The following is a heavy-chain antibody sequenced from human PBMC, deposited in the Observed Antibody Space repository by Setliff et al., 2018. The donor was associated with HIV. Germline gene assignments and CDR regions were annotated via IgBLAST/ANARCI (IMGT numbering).Heavy chain of an antibody. V-gene: IGHV4-34*01. Sequence: PSETLSLTCTVYGGSFSGYCWSWIRQPPGKGLEWIGEMQHSGRTNYNPSLKSRVTTSVDTSKNQFSLRLSSVTAADTAVYYCVRVSCSSWYSIPRNYYYSMDVWGEGTTVTVSS. CDR2: MQHSGRT. J-gene: IGHJ6*03. CDR1: GGSFSGYC. D-gene: IGHD6-13*01. CDR3: VRVSCSSWYSIPRNYYYSMDV.